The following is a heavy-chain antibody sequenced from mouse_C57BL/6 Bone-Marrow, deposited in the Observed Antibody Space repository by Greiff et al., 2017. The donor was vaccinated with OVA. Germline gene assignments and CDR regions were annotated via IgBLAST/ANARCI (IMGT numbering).Heavy chain of an antibody. CDR2: IDPSDSYT. CDR3: ARWGVYEYYDMDD. CDR1: GYTFTSYW. D-gene: IGHD2-3*01. J-gene: IGHJ4*01. V-gene: IGHV1-69*01. Sequence: QVQLQQPGAELVMPGASVKLSCKASGYTFTSYWMHWVKQRPGQGLEWIGEIDPSDSYTNYNQKFKGKSTLTVDKSSSTAYMQLSSLTFEDSAVYDCARWGVYEYYDMDDWGQGTSVTVSS.